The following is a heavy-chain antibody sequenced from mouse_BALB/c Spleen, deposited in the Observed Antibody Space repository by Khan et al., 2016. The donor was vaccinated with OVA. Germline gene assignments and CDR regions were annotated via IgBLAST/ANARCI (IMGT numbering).Heavy chain of an antibody. D-gene: IGHD3-3*01. CDR1: GYTFTEYT. Sequence: EVQLQQSGPELVKPGASVKISCKTSGYTFTEYTIHWVKQSHGKSLEWIGNVNPIHGGTSYNQRFKDRATLTVNKSSSTAYMELRSLMSDDSAVYYCARGRTYYWGQGTTLTVSS. J-gene: IGHJ2*01. V-gene: IGHV1-22*01. CDR3: ARGRTYY. CDR2: VNPIHGGT.